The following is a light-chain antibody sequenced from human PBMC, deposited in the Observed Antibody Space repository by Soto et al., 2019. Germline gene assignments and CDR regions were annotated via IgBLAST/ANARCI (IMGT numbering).Light chain of an antibody. V-gene: IGKV3-15*01. J-gene: IGKJ1*01. CDR1: QSVTNSY. Sequence: EIVMTQSPVTLSVSPGEGATLSCRASQSVTNSYLAWYQQKPGQAPRLLIFGASTRAAGIPARFSGSGSGTEFTLTISSLQPDDFATYYCQQYNSYQWTFGQGTKV. CDR3: QQYNSYQWT. CDR2: GAS.